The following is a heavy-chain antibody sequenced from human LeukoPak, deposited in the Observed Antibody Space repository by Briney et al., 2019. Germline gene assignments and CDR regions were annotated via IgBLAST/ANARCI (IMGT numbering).Heavy chain of an antibody. D-gene: IGHD7-27*01. CDR1: GYTFTSYA. Sequence: GASVKLSCTASGYTFTSYAMHWVRQAPGQGLEWMGRINPGNGNTKYAQKFKGRVTITRDTSASTAYMELSSLRSEDTAVYYCARENWGYYYYYGMDVWGKGTTVTVSS. CDR3: ARENWGYYYYYGMDV. J-gene: IGHJ6*04. CDR2: INPGNGNT. V-gene: IGHV1-3*01.